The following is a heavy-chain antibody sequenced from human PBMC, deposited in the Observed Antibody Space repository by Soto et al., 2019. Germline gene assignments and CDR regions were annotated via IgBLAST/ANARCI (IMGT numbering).Heavy chain of an antibody. CDR1: GGSISSSSFY. CDR3: VSPYNFYSTDV. CDR2: VSHRGST. J-gene: IGHJ6*03. V-gene: IGHV4-39*02. Sequence: SETLSLTCTVSGGSISSSSFYWGWVRQPPGKGLEWIGSVSHRGSTYYNPSLTSRVTISVDTSKNHFSLKLNSVTAADTAVYYCVSPYNFYSTDVWGKGTPVTV. D-gene: IGHD3-16*01.